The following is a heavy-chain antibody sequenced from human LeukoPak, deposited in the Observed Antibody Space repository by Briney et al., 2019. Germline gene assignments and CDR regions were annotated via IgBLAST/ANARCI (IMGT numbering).Heavy chain of an antibody. Sequence: ASVKVSCKASGYTFTGYYMHWARQAPGQGLEWMGRINPNSGGTNYAQKFQGRVTMTRDTSISTAYMELSRLRSDDTAVYYCARAKPYSGYDWGSWFDPWGQGTLVTVSS. J-gene: IGHJ5*02. CDR2: INPNSGGT. CDR1: GYTFTGYY. CDR3: ARAKPYSGYDWGSWFDP. V-gene: IGHV1-2*06. D-gene: IGHD5-12*01.